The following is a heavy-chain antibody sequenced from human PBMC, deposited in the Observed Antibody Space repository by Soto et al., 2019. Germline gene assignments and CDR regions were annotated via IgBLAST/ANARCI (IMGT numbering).Heavy chain of an antibody. CDR3: AREGCTSASCYSYIRAFDV. CDR2: ISGTGSTT. CDR1: GFTFKTYG. V-gene: IGHV3-48*01. D-gene: IGHD2-21*02. J-gene: IGHJ3*01. Sequence: DEHLVQSGGGLGQPGGSLRLSCAGSGFTFKTYGMNWVRRAPGKGLEWIAFISGTGSTTYYADSVQGRFIVSRDNSNNSLHLQVNSLRSDDTAVYYCAREGCTSASCYSYIRAFDVWGQGTGVSVSS.